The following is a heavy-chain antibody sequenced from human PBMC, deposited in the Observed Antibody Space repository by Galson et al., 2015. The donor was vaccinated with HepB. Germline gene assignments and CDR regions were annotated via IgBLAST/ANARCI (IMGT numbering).Heavy chain of an antibody. CDR1: GFTFSSYG. J-gene: IGHJ4*02. V-gene: IGHV3-30*18. Sequence: SLRLSCAASGFTFSSYGMHWVRQAPGKGLEWVAVISYDGSNKYYADSVKGRFTISRDNSKNTLYLQMNSLRAEDTAVYYCAKDRRSYSGYDHNFDYWGQGTLVTVSS. CDR2: ISYDGSNK. CDR3: AKDRRSYSGYDHNFDY. D-gene: IGHD5-12*01.